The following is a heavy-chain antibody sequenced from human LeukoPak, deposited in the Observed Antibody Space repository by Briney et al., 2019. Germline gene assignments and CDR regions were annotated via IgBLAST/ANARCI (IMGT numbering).Heavy chain of an antibody. CDR1: GYTFINFY. J-gene: IGHJ4*02. CDR2: IHPSGGST. CDR3: ARGTALSSPLEY. Sequence: GASVKVSCKASGYTFINFYMHWVRQAPGQGLEWMGRIHPSGGSTSYAQKLHGRVTMTSDTSINTLYMELNSLASEDTAVYYCARGTALSSPLEYWGQGTLVTVSS. V-gene: IGHV1-46*04. D-gene: IGHD2-21*02.